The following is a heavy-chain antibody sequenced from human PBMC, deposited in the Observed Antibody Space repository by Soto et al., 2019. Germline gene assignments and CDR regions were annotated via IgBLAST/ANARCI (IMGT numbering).Heavy chain of an antibody. V-gene: IGHV3-48*03. D-gene: IGHD2-2*01. CDR2: ISSSGSTI. CDR1: GFTFSSYE. Sequence: GGSLRLSCAASGFTFSSYEMNWVRRAPGKGLEWVSYISSSGSTIYYADSVKGRFTISRDNAKNSLYLQMNSLRAEDTAVYYCARDRPSCSSTSCYVRKDYYYGMDVWGQGTTVTVSS. J-gene: IGHJ6*02. CDR3: ARDRPSCSSTSCYVRKDYYYGMDV.